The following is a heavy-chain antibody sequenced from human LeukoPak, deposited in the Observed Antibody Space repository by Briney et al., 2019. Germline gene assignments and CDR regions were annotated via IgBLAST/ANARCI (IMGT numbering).Heavy chain of an antibody. CDR2: ISYDGSNK. CDR1: GFTFSSYA. CDR3: ARLSGAYDRAFDV. D-gene: IGHD5-12*01. Sequence: GESLRLSCAASGFTFSSYAMHWVRQAPGKGLEWVAVISYDGSNKYYADSVKGRFTISRDNSKNTLYLQMNSLRAEDTAVYYCARLSGAYDRAFDVWGQGTMVTVSS. J-gene: IGHJ3*01. V-gene: IGHV3-30-3*01.